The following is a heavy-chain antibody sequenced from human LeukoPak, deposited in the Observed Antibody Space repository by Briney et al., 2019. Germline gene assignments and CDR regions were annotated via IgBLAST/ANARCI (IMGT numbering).Heavy chain of an antibody. Sequence: GGSLRLSCAASGFTFGSYWMSWVRQAPGKGLEWVANIKQDGSERNYVDSVKGRFTISRDNAKNSLYLQMNGLRAEDTAVYYCASHGWNLYYFDYWGQGTLVTVSS. CDR3: ASHGWNLYYFDY. V-gene: IGHV3-7*01. CDR1: GFTFGSYW. D-gene: IGHD3-10*01. CDR2: IKQDGSER. J-gene: IGHJ4*02.